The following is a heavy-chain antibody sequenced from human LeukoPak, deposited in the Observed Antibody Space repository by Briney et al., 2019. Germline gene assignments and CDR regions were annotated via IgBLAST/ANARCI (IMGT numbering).Heavy chain of an antibody. Sequence: SETLSLTCAVYGGSFSGYYWSWIGQPPGKGLEWMGEINHSGSTNYNPSLKSRVTISVDTSKKQFSLKLSSVTAADTAVHYCARGGRYFDWYLKRNAFDIWGQGTMVTVSS. V-gene: IGHV4-34*01. CDR1: GGSFSGYY. D-gene: IGHD3-9*01. J-gene: IGHJ3*02. CDR3: ARGGRYFDWYLKRNAFDI. CDR2: INHSGST.